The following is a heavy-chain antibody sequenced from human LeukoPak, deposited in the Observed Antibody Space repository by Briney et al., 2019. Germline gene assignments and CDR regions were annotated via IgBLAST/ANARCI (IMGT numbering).Heavy chain of an antibody. CDR3: ARVGDSSGYPGPYWYFDL. D-gene: IGHD3-22*01. V-gene: IGHV4-59*01. Sequence: SETLSLTCTVSGGSLSSYYWSWIRQPPGRGLEWIGYIYYSGSTNYNPSLKSRVTISVDTSKNQFSLKLSSVTAADTAVYYCARVGDSSGYPGPYWYFDLWGRGTLVTVSS. J-gene: IGHJ2*01. CDR2: IYYSGST. CDR1: GGSLSSYY.